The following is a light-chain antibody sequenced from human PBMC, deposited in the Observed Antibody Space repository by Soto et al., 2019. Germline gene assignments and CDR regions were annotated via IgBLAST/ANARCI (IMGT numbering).Light chain of an antibody. Sequence: ELVLTQSPATLSLSPGESATLSCRASQSVTNRYLAWYQQKPCKAPRLLIFGESTRADGIPDRLSGSGSGTELTLTISRLQSEDFAVYYCQKYSNWPLTCGGGTKVDIK. CDR1: QSVTNRY. V-gene: IGKV3-15*01. J-gene: IGKJ4*01. CDR2: GES. CDR3: QKYSNWPLT.